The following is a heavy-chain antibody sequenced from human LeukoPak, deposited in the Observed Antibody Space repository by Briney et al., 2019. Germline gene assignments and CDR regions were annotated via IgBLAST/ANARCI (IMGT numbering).Heavy chain of an antibody. Sequence: ASVKVSCKASGYTFTGYYMHWVRQAPGQGLEWMGWINPNSGGTNYAQTFQGRVTMTRDTSISTAYMELSRLRSDDTAVYYCARDHPDNYDFWSGYYTGPISADAFDIWGQGTMVTVSS. CDR1: GYTFTGYY. CDR3: ARDHPDNYDFWSGYYTGPISADAFDI. V-gene: IGHV1-2*02. D-gene: IGHD3-3*01. CDR2: INPNSGGT. J-gene: IGHJ3*02.